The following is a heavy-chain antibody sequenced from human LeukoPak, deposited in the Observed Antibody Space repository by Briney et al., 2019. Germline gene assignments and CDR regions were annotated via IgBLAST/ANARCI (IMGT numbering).Heavy chain of an antibody. CDR2: ISYDGSNK. Sequence: PGRSLRLSCAASGFTFSSYAMHWVRQAPGKGLEWVAVISYDGSNKYYADSVKGRFTISRDKSKNTLYLQMNSLRAEDTAVYYCAGDGKALTTDGNLYNWGQGTLVTVSS. CDR3: AGDGKALTTDGNLYN. D-gene: IGHD4-11*01. J-gene: IGHJ4*02. CDR1: GFTFSSYA. V-gene: IGHV3-30-3*01.